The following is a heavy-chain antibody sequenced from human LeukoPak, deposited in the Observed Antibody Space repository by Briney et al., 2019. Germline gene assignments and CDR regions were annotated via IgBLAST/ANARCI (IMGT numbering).Heavy chain of an antibody. CDR1: GFTFCSYG. D-gene: IGHD2-2*01. CDR3: ARDHCSSTSCYAYYYYGMDV. J-gene: IGHJ6*04. CDR2: IWYDGSNK. Sequence: GRSLRLSCAASGFTFCSYGMHWVRQAPGKGLEGVAVIWYDGSNKFYADSVKGRFTISRDNSKNTVYLQMNSLRAEDTAVYYCARDHCSSTSCYAYYYYGMDVWGKGTTVTVSS. V-gene: IGHV3-33*01.